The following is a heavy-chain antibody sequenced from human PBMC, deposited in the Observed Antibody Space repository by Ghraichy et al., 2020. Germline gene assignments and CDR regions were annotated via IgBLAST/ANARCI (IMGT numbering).Heavy chain of an antibody. Sequence: SQTLSLTCTVSGGSISNYYWTWIRQPPGKGLEWIGYIHYSGSTNYNPSLKSRVTISVDTSKNQFSLKLSSVTAADTAVYHCARGGWSLDYWGQGTLVTVSS. D-gene: IGHD3-16*01. CDR2: IHYSGST. V-gene: IGHV4-59*08. CDR3: ARGGWSLDY. J-gene: IGHJ4*02. CDR1: GGSISNYY.